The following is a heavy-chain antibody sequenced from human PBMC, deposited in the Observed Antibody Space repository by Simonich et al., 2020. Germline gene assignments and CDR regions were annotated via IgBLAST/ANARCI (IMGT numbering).Heavy chain of an antibody. CDR3: ARGGLYFDY. CDR1: GGSISSYY. V-gene: IGHV4-59*01. Sequence: QVQLQESGPGLVKPSETLSLTCTFSGGSISSYYWGWIRQPPGKGLEWIGYIYYSGSTNYNPSLKSRVTISVDTSKNQFSLKLSSVTAADTAVYYCARGGLYFDYWGQGTLFTVSS. CDR2: IYYSGST. D-gene: IGHD2-15*01. J-gene: IGHJ4*02.